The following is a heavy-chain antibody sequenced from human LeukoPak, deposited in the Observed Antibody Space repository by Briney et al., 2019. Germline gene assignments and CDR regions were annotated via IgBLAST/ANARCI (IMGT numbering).Heavy chain of an antibody. CDR1: GGSISSNY. D-gene: IGHD3-3*01. CDR2: IHSSGST. V-gene: IGHV4-59*01. Sequence: TLSLTCTVSGGSISSNYWSWIRQPPGKGLEWIGYIHSSGSTSYKPSLKSRVSISLDTSKHQFSLKLSSVTAADTAVYYCARVTTIFGVDMYYFDYWGQGALIIVSS. J-gene: IGHJ4*02. CDR3: ARVTTIFGVDMYYFDY.